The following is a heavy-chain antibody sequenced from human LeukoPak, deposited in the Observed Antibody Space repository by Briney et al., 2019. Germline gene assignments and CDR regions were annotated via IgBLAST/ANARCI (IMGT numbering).Heavy chain of an antibody. V-gene: IGHV4-34*01. CDR2: INHSGST. Sequence: PSETLSLTCAVYGGSFSGYYWSWIRQPPGKGLEWIGEINHSGSTNYSPSLKSRVTISVDTSKIQFSLKLSSVTAADTAVYYCXRRRGYYYNNWFDPWGQGTLVTVSS. CDR1: GGSFSGYY. J-gene: IGHJ5*02. CDR3: XRRRGYYYNNWFDP. D-gene: IGHD3-10*01.